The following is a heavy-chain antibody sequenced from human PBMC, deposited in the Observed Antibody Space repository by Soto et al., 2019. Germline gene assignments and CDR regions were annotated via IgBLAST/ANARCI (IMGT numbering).Heavy chain of an antibody. D-gene: IGHD1-26*01. Sequence: GGSLRLSCAASGFTLTPYSMNWVRQAPGKGLEWVSYISGSGNSIYYADSVKGRFTISRDNAKNSLYLQMNSLREEDTAVYYCARVGAITGDLSYALDVWGQGTMVTVSS. CDR2: ISGSGNSI. V-gene: IGHV3-48*02. CDR1: GFTLTPYS. CDR3: ARVGAITGDLSYALDV. J-gene: IGHJ6*02.